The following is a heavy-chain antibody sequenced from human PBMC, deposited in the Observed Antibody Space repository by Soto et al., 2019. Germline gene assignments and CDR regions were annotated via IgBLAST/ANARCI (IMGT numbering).Heavy chain of an antibody. CDR3: ARDQLYYNDISGRPLNAFDV. V-gene: IGHV3-30*03. D-gene: IGHD3-22*01. Sequence: GGSLRLSCAASGSIFSSYGMHWVRQAPGKGLEWVAVTSYDGRNTNYADSVRGRFTISRDNAKNSLYLQMNSLRAEDTAVYYCARDQLYYNDISGRPLNAFDVWGQGTMVTVSS. CDR1: GSIFSSYG. J-gene: IGHJ3*01. CDR2: TSYDGRNT.